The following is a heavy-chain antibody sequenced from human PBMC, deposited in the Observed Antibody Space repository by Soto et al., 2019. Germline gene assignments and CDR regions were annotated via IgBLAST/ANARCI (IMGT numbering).Heavy chain of an antibody. CDR2: IYWDDDK. V-gene: IGHV2-5*02. Sequence: QITLKESGPPLVKPTQTLTLTCTFSGFSLSTTRVGVGWIRQPPGKALEWLVLIYWDDDKRYSPFLKSRLTITKDTSKNQVVLTMTNMDPMDTATYFCAHTLVAGLGYYFDYWGQGTLVTVSS. CDR3: AHTLVAGLGYYFDY. D-gene: IGHD6-19*01. CDR1: GFSLSTTRVG. J-gene: IGHJ4*02.